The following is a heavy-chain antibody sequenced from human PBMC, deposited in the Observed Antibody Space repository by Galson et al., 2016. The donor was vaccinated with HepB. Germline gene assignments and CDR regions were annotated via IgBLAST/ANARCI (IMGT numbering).Heavy chain of an antibody. CDR1: GYSISSGYY. J-gene: IGHJ4*02. CDR3: GRASPRWGVDY. Sequence: ETLSLTCTVSGYSISSGYYWGWIRQPPEKGLECIGSIYHSGTMYYNPSLESRVTISVDTSKNQFSLMLSSVTAADTAVYYCGRASPRWGVDYWGRGTLVTVSS. CDR2: IYHSGTM. V-gene: IGHV4-38-2*02. D-gene: IGHD4-23*01.